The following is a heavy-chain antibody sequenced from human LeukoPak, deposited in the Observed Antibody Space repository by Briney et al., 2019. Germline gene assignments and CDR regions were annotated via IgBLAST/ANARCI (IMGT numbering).Heavy chain of an antibody. CDR3: ARGRYSSGWVY. CDR1: GGSFSGYY. J-gene: IGHJ4*02. CDR2: INHSGST. D-gene: IGHD6-19*01. Sequence: NPSETLSLTCAVYGGSFSGYYWSWIRQPPGKRLEWIGEINHSGSTNYNPSLKSRVTISVDTSKNQFSLKLSSVTAADTAVYYCARGRYSSGWVYWGQGTLVTVSS. V-gene: IGHV4-34*01.